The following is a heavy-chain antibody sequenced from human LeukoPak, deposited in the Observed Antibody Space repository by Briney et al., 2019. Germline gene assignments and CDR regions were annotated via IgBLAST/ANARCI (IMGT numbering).Heavy chain of an antibody. CDR1: GGTFSSYA. V-gene: IGHV1-69*06. J-gene: IGHJ3*02. D-gene: IGHD5-24*01. CDR2: IIPIFGTA. Sequence: ASVKVSCKASGGTFSSYAISWVRQAPGQGLEWMGGIIPIFGTANYAQKFQGRVTITADKSTSTAYMELSSLRSEDTAVYYCATYLPMATYAFDIWGQGTMVTVSS. CDR3: ATYLPMATYAFDI.